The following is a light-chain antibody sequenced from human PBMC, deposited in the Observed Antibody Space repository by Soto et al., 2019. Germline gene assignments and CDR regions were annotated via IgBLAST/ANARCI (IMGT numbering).Light chain of an antibody. CDR1: QSVSSD. V-gene: IGKV3-15*01. J-gene: IGKJ2*01. CDR3: QQYNNWPPYT. CDR2: GAS. Sequence: EIVMTQSPATLSVSPGERATLSCRASQSVSSDLAWYQQKPGQTPRLLIYGASTRATGIPARFSGSGSGTEFTLIIIRLQSEDCAVYYWQQYNNWPPYTFGQGTKLEVK.